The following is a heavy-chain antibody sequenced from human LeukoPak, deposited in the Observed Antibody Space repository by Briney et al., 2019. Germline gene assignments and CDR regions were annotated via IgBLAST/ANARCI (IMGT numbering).Heavy chain of an antibody. CDR2: IIPILGIA. D-gene: IGHD1-26*01. Sequence: ASVKVSCKAPGGTFSSYAISWVRQAPGQGLEWMGRIIPILGIANYAQKFQGRVTITADESTSTAYMELSSLRSEDTAVYYCASRSGVGATPGDYYMDVWGKGTTVTVSS. CDR3: ASRSGVGATPGDYYMDV. CDR1: GGTFSSYA. V-gene: IGHV1-69*04. J-gene: IGHJ6*03.